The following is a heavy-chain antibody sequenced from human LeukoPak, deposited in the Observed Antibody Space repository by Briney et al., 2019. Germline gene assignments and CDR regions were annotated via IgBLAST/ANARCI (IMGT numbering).Heavy chain of an antibody. CDR1: GFNFGVYW. J-gene: IGHJ4*02. CDR2: MSQDGHYV. V-gene: IGHV3-7*01. Sequence: GGSLRLSCAASGFNFGVYWMSWVRQAPGKGLEWVATMSQDGHYVYYVDSVKGRFYISRDNARNSLYLQMDSLRAEDTAVYYCARGYYSSFDFWGQGALVTVSS. D-gene: IGHD2-21*01. CDR3: ARGYYSSFDF.